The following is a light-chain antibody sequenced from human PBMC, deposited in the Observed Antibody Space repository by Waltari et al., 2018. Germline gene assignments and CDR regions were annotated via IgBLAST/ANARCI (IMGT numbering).Light chain of an antibody. J-gene: IGLJ3*02. CDR3: CSYTSSLSWV. CDR1: HSDIGLYDY. CDR2: DVN. V-gene: IGLV2-14*03. Sequence: QSALTQPASVSASPGQSITISCTGTHSDIGLYDYVSWYQHNPGEAPKLMIYDVNNQPSGISNRFSGSKSGNTASLTISGLQAEDEADYYCCSYTSSLSWVFGGGTKLTVL.